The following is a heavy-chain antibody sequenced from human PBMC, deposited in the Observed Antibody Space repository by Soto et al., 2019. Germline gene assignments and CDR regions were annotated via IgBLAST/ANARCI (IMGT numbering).Heavy chain of an antibody. D-gene: IGHD6-13*01. V-gene: IGHV3-21*01. CDR3: ARETYSSSWGYMDV. CDR1: GFTFSSYS. CDR2: ISSSSSYI. J-gene: IGHJ6*03. Sequence: EVQLLESGGGLVKPGGSLRLSCAASGFTFSSYSMNWVRQAPGKGLEWVSSISSSSSYIYYADSVKGRFTIARDNANNSLYLQMNSLRAEDTAVYYCARETYSSSWGYMDVWGKGTTVTVSS.